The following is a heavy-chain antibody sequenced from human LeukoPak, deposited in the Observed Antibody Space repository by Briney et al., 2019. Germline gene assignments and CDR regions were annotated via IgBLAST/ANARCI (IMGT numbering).Heavy chain of an antibody. CDR2: IYYSGST. V-gene: IGHV4-39*01. CDR3: AKTRRIPEAEYFQH. D-gene: IGHD1-14*01. J-gene: IGHJ1*01. CDR1: GGSISSSSYY. Sequence: SETLSLTCTVSGGSISSSSYYWGWIRQPPGKGLEWIGSIYYSGSTYYNPSLKSRVTISVDTSKNQFSLKLSSVTAADTAVYYCAKTRRIPEAEYFQHWGQGTLVTASS.